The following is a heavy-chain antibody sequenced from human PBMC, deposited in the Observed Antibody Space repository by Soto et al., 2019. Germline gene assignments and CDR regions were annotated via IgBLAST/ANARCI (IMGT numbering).Heavy chain of an antibody. CDR2: IYYSGST. CDR3: ARASHGSGSYYKRGPVDS. Sequence: SETLSLTCTVSVGSISSGGYYWSWIRQHPGKGLEWIGYIYYSGSTYYNPSLKSRVTISVDTSKNQFSLKLSSVTAADTAVYYCARASHGSGSYYKRGPVDSWGQGTLVTVSS. J-gene: IGHJ5*01. V-gene: IGHV4-31*03. D-gene: IGHD3-10*01. CDR1: VGSISSGGYY.